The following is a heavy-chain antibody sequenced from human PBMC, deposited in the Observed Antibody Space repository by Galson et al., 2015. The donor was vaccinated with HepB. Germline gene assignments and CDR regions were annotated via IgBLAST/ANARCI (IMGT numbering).Heavy chain of an antibody. V-gene: IGHV3-30-3*01. CDR1: GVAVRGSA. Sequence: SLRLSCADSGVAVRGSAMHWVGQAQGEGLEGVAVISYDGGNKYYADAVKGRFTISRDNSKNMLYLQMNSLRAEDTAVYYCARGVYDSSGYYWYYFDYWGQGTLVTVSS. J-gene: IGHJ4*02. CDR3: ARGVYDSSGYYWYYFDY. CDR2: ISYDGGNK. D-gene: IGHD3-22*01.